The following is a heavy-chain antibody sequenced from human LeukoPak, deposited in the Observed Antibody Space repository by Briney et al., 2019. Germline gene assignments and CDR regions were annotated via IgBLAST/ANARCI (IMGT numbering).Heavy chain of an antibody. CDR3: AREDGYCSSTSCYARGNWFDP. CDR1: GGSISCSSYY. D-gene: IGHD2-2*01. J-gene: IGHJ5*02. V-gene: IGHV4-39*02. CDR2: IYYSGST. Sequence: SETLSLTCTVSGGSISCSSYYWGWIRQPPGKRLEWIGSIYYSGSTYYNPSLKSRVTISVDTSKNQFSLKLSSVTAADTAVYYCAREDGYCSSTSCYARGNWFDPWGQGTLVTVSS.